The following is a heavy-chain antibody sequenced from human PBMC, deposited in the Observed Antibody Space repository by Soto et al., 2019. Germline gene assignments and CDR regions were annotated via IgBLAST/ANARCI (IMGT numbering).Heavy chain of an antibody. V-gene: IGHV3-23*01. Sequence: EVQRLGSGGGLVQRGGSLSLSCAASGFTFSSYAMSWVRRAPGKGLGWGAGVRGSGGSRYYADCVKGRFTISSDNSKNTLYLQMNSLRAEDTAVYYCAKEGNDYGARRRNCFYGMDGWGQGNTVTVSS. CDR3: AKEGNDYGARRRNCFYGMDG. J-gene: IGHJ6*01. D-gene: IGHD4-17*01. CDR2: VRGSGGSR. CDR1: GFTFSSYA.